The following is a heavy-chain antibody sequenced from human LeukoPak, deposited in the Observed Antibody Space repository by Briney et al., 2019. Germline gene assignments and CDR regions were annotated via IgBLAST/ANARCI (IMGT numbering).Heavy chain of an antibody. J-gene: IGHJ4*02. CDR2: ISDDSSFT. Sequence: HPGGSLRLSCAASGLVFGKYAMAWVRQAPGKGLECVSIISDDSSFTYYLDSVKGRSTIFRDNSKNTLYLHMNSLKAEDTAVYYCAKGRCSGPGCDSFDYWGQGTLVTVSS. D-gene: IGHD5-12*01. V-gene: IGHV3-23*01. CDR3: AKGRCSGPGCDSFDY. CDR1: GLVFGKYA.